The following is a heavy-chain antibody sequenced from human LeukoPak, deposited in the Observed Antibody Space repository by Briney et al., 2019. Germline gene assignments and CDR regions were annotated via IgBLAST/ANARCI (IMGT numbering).Heavy chain of an antibody. CDR2: IYYSGST. Sequence: PSETLSLTCTVPGGSISRNTYYWGWIRQPPGKGLEWIGGIYYSGSTYDNPSLKSRVTISLDTSKNQFSLKLSSVTAADTAVYYCARESRGYSGYENWFDPWGQGTLVTVSS. CDR1: GGSISRNTYY. D-gene: IGHD5-12*01. CDR3: ARESRGYSGYENWFDP. J-gene: IGHJ5*02. V-gene: IGHV4-39*07.